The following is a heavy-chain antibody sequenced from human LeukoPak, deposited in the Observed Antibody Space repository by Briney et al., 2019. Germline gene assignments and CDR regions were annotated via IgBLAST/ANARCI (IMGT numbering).Heavy chain of an antibody. CDR2: IKPDGSEK. D-gene: IGHD2-15*01. Sequence: PGGSLRLSCAASHFTFTTYWMSWVRQAPGKGLEWVANIKPDGSEKYYVDSVKGRFAISRDNAKNSLYLQMNSLRAEDTAVYYCARDLSVVVVAATGSGSDYWGQGTLVTVSS. J-gene: IGHJ4*02. CDR1: HFTFTTYW. V-gene: IGHV3-7*01. CDR3: ARDLSVVVVAATGSGSDY.